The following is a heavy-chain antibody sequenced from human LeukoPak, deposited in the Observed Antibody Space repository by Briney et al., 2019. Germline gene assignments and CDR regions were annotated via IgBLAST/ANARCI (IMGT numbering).Heavy chain of an antibody. V-gene: IGHV3-53*05. CDR3: ARSLAPRISMVRGASHWFDP. Sequence: GGSLRLSCAASGFTVSSNYMSWVRQAPGKGLEWVSVIYSGGSTYYADSVKGRFTISRDNSKNTLYLQMNSLRAEDTAVYYCARSLAPRISMVRGASHWFDPWGQGTLVTVSS. J-gene: IGHJ5*02. CDR1: GFTVSSNY. D-gene: IGHD3-10*01. CDR2: IYSGGST.